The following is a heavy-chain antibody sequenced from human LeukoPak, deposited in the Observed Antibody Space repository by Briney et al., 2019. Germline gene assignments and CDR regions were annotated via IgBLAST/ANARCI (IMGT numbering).Heavy chain of an antibody. V-gene: IGHV3-23*01. CDR2: IIGSGGST. CDR1: GFTFSSYA. CDR3: AKDGRYYDGSPRVYYIGY. D-gene: IGHD3-22*01. Sequence: GGSLRLSCAASGFTFSSYAMSWVRQAPGKGLECVSSIIGSGGSTYYADSVKGRFTISRDNSKNTLYLQMNSLRAEDTALYYCAKDGRYYDGSPRVYYIGYWGQGTLVAVSS. J-gene: IGHJ4*02.